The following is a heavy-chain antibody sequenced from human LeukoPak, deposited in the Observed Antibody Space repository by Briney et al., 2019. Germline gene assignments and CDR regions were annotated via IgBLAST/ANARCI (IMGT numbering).Heavy chain of an antibody. CDR2: IYYSGST. J-gene: IGHJ4*02. D-gene: IGHD3/OR15-3a*01. CDR3: ARDRGHLDY. Sequence: SETLSLTCTVSGGSISSSTYYWGWIRQPPGKGLEWIGYIYYSGSTNYNPSLKSRVTISVDTSKNQFSLKLSSVTAADTAVYYCARDRGHLDYWGQGTLVTVSS. CDR1: GGSISSSTYY. V-gene: IGHV4-61*01.